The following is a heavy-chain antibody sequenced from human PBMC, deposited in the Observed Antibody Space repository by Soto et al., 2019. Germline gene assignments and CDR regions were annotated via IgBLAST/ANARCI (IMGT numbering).Heavy chain of an antibody. CDR1: GYTFTNYG. CDR2: ISAYSGNT. J-gene: IGHJ4*02. CDR3: ARSGQNWNYILDY. D-gene: IGHD1-7*01. Sequence: ASVKVSCKASGYTFTNYGISWARQAPGQGLDWMGWISAYSGNTNYAQDLQDRVTMTTDTSTNTAYMELRSLRSDDTAVYYCARSGQNWNYILDYWGQGTLVTVSS. V-gene: IGHV1-18*01.